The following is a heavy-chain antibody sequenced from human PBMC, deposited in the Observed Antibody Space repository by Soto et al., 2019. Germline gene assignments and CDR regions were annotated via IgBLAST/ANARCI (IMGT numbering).Heavy chain of an antibody. CDR1: GYSISSGYY. V-gene: IGHV4-38-2*01. CDR3: ARVGPWVPYYYDSSPYTFENWFDP. Sequence: SETLSLTCAVSGYSISSGYYWGWLRQPPGKGLEWIGSIYHVGSTYYNPSLNSRVTLSIDMTNNHVSLILNSVTAADTAVYYCARVGPWVPYYYDSSPYTFENWFDPWGHVTRVTVSS. D-gene: IGHD3-22*01. J-gene: IGHJ5*02. CDR2: IYHVGST.